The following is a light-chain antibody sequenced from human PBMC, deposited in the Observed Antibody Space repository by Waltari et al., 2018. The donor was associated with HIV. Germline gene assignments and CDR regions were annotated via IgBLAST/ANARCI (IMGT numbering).Light chain of an antibody. Sequence: SYVLTQPPSVAVAPGETASLTCGGNNIGRKAVNWYQQKPGQAPVQAIHDDTDRRSGIPGGFSGSNSGNAATLSIRRVEAGDEADYYCQVWDRDSDHFVFGGGTKLTVL. CDR3: QVWDRDSDHFV. J-gene: IGLJ3*02. V-gene: IGLV3-21*04. CDR2: DDT. CDR1: NIGRKA.